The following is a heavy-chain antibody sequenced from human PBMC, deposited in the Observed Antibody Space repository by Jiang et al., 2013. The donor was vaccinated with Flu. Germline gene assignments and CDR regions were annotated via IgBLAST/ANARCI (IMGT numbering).Heavy chain of an antibody. CDR1: GNSFMNYW. Sequence: GAEVKKPGESLKISCEGSGNSFMNYWIGWVRQTPGEGLEWMGIMHPGYSDTRYSPSFQGQVTLSADKSINTAYLQWSRLQTSDTAMYYCALAIDGNFYLDYWGQGTLVTVSS. D-gene: IGHD5-24*01. CDR3: ALAIDGNFYLDY. CDR2: MHPGYSDT. J-gene: IGHJ4*02. V-gene: IGHV5-51*01.